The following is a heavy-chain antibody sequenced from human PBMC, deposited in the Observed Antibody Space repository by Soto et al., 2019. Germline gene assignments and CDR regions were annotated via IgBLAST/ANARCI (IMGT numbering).Heavy chain of an antibody. D-gene: IGHD1-7*01. CDR3: AKDRVGGTFYTPLGF. V-gene: IGHV3-30*18. CDR1: GFNFYNYG. Sequence: GVLRLSYQASGFNFYNYGMHWVRQAPGKGLEWVAVITYDGSFQYYADSVKGRFTISRDNSKNTLFLHLNTLKPEDTAVYHCAKDRVGGTFYTPLGFWGQGTLVTVSS. J-gene: IGHJ4*02. CDR2: ITYDGSFQ.